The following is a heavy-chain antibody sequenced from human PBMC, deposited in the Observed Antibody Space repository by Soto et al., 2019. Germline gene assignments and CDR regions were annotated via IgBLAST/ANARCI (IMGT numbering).Heavy chain of an antibody. CDR2: ISSSSSYI. D-gene: IGHD6-13*01. CDR1: GFTFSSYS. CDR3: ARVSVAAGYNWFDP. V-gene: IGHV3-21*01. Sequence: GGSLRLSCAASGFTFSSYSMNWVRQAPGKGLEWVSSISSSSSYIYYADSVKGRFTISRDNAKNSLYLQMNSLRAEDTAVYYCARVSVAAGYNWFDPWGQGTLVTVSS. J-gene: IGHJ5*02.